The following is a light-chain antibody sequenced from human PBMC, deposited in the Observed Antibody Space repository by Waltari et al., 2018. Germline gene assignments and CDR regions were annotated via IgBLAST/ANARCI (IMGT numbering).Light chain of an antibody. CDR1: QSVSSGH. Sequence: EVVLTQSPGTLSLSPGERATLSCRASQSVSSGHLAWYQQKPGQAPRLLIHGTSTRVAGIPDRFSGIGSETDFTLTISRLEPEDFAVYYCQQYGSSPRFTFGPGTKVDIK. J-gene: IGKJ3*01. CDR3: QQYGSSPRFT. CDR2: GTS. V-gene: IGKV3-20*01.